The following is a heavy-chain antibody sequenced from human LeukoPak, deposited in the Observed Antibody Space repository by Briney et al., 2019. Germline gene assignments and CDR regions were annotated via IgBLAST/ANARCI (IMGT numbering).Heavy chain of an antibody. V-gene: IGHV3-74*01. CDR3: ERKIDSLRGGRGRNVFDI. D-gene: IGHD1-26*01. J-gene: IGHJ3*02. CDR2: INGDGSST. CDR1: GFSFSTYW. Sequence: GGSLRLSCAASGFSFSTYWMHWVRQAPGKGLVWVSRINGDGSSTNYADSVKGRFTISRDNTKNTVYVQMNSLRAEDTAVYYCERKIDSLRGGRGRNVFDIGAHGKRVIFS.